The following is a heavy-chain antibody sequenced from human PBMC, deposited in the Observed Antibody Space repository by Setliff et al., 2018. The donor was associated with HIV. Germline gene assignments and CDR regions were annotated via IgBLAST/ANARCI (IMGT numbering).Heavy chain of an antibody. CDR1: GGSISSSHKY. V-gene: IGHV4-39*01. CDR3: ARPYSGRGGGAWFDP. D-gene: IGHD5-12*01. Sequence: PSETLSLTCTVSGGSISSSHKYWGWIRQPPGKGLEWIGSVIYGGDTFYNPSRRSRVTISVDTSNNQVSLNLISVTAADTAVYDCARPYSGRGGGAWFDPWGQGTLVTVSS. CDR2: VIYGGDT. J-gene: IGHJ5*02.